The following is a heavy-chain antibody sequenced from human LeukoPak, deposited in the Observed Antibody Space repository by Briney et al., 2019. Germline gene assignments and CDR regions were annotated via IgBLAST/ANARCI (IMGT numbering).Heavy chain of an antibody. CDR2: IYYSGST. D-gene: IGHD2-2*01. V-gene: IGHV4-59*01. J-gene: IGHJ4*02. CDR1: GGSISSYY. CDR3: ASVKKDCSSTSCYLVFDY. Sequence: SETLSLTCTVSGGSISSYYWSWIRQPPGKGLEWIGYIYYSGSTNYNPSLKSRVTISVDTSKNQFSLRLSSVTAADTAVYYCASVKKDCSSTSCYLVFDYWGQGTLVTVSP.